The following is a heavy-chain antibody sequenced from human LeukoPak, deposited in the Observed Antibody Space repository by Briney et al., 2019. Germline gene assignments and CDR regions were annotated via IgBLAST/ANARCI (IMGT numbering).Heavy chain of an antibody. J-gene: IGHJ6*03. Sequence: SETLSLTCTVSGGSISSYYWSWIRQPAGKGLEWIGRIYTSGSTNYNPSLKSRVTMSVDTSKNQFSLKLSSVTAADTAVYYCARDLGYRSSTSCYYYYYYMDVWGKGTTVTVSS. V-gene: IGHV4-4*07. CDR1: GGSISSYY. D-gene: IGHD2-2*01. CDR2: IYTSGST. CDR3: ARDLGYRSSTSCYYYYYYMDV.